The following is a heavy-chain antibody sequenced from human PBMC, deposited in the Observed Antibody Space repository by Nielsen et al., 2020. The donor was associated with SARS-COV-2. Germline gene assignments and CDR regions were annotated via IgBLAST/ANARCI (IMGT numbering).Heavy chain of an antibody. CDR2: IYYSGST. J-gene: IGHJ4*02. D-gene: IGHD6-13*01. Sequence: SETLSLTCTVSGGSISSYYWSWIRQPPGKGLEWIGYIYYSGSTNYNPSLKSRVTISVDTSKNQFSLKLSSVTAADTAVYYCARAATGYSSSWYDYWGQGTLVTVSS. CDR1: GGSISSYY. CDR3: ARAATGYSSSWYDY. V-gene: IGHV4-59*01.